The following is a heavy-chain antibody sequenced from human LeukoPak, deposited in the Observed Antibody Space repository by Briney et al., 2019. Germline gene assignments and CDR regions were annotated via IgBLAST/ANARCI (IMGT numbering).Heavy chain of an antibody. CDR3: ARGTAITAGIDF. CDR1: GFAFSTYW. D-gene: IGHD6-19*01. CDR2: INLEGAST. Sequence: GGSLRLSCTASGFAFSTYWMFWVRQAPGKGLVWASQINLEGASTTYGDPAKGRFTASRDNAKNTLHLQMNSLRVDDTAVYYCARGTAITAGIDFWGQGTLVTVSS. V-gene: IGHV3-74*01. J-gene: IGHJ4*02.